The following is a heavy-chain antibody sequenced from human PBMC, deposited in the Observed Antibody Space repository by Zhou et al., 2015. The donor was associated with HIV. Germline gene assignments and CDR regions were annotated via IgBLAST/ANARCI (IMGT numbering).Heavy chain of an antibody. CDR1: GGTFSSDG. J-gene: IGHJ4*02. Sequence: QVQLVQSGGEVKKPGSSVKVSCQASGGTFSSDGVSWVRQAPGQGLEWMGGIIPIFGTTTYAQKFEGRVTFTADRSTSTAYMDLRRLRSEDTAIYYCARGVSFRSLRGIIPQDYWGQGTLVTVSS. CDR2: IIPIFGTT. V-gene: IGHV1-69*06. D-gene: IGHD3-10*01. CDR3: ARGVSFRSLRGIIPQDY.